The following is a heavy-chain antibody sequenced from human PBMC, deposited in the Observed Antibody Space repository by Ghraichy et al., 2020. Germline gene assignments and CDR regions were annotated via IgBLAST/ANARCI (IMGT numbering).Heavy chain of an antibody. V-gene: IGHV4-39*07. CDR1: GGSIRSSSYY. Sequence: SETLSLTCNVSGGSIRSSSYYWGWIRQPPGKGLEWIGSIYYSGSTYYNPSLKSRVTISVDTSKNQFSLKLSSVTAADTAVYYCARPDHSRYCSSTSCSGAFDIWGQGTMVTVSA. D-gene: IGHD2-2*01. CDR2: IYYSGST. J-gene: IGHJ3*02. CDR3: ARPDHSRYCSSTSCSGAFDI.